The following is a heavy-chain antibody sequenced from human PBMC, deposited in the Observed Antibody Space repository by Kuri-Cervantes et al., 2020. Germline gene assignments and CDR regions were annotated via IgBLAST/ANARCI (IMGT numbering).Heavy chain of an antibody. V-gene: IGHV3-9*01. J-gene: IGHJ4*02. D-gene: IGHD3-3*01. CDR3: AKEGRFLEWLAYFDY. CDR2: ISWNSGSI. CDR1: GFTFDDYA. Sequence: LKISCAASGFTFDDYAMHWVRQAPGKGLEWVSGISWNSGSIGYADSVKGRFTISRDNSKNTLYLQMNSLRAEDTAVYYCAKEGRFLEWLAYFDYWGQGTLVTVSS.